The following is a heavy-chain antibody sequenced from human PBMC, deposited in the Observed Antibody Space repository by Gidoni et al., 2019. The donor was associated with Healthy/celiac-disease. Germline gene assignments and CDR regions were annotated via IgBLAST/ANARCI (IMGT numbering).Heavy chain of an antibody. J-gene: IGHJ3*02. CDR2: INPNSGGT. V-gene: IGHV1-2*02. Sequence: QVQLVQSGAEVKKPGASVKFSCKASGYNLTAYYMHWGRQAPGQGLEWMGWINPNSGGTNYAQKFQGRVNMNRDTSISTAYMELSRLRSDDTAVYYCARPNLSYSSGWYWDDAFDIWGKGTMVTVSS. D-gene: IGHD6-19*01. CDR1: GYNLTAYY. CDR3: ARPNLSYSSGWYWDDAFDI.